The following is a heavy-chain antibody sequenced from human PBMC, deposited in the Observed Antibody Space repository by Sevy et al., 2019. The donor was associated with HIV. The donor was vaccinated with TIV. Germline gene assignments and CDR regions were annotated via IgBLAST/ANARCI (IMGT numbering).Heavy chain of an antibody. CDR3: ATGGYYFDY. V-gene: IGHV3-15*07. CDR2: IKSKYDGGTT. D-gene: IGHD3-22*01. Sequence: GGSLRLSCTTSGFIFSNAWMNWLRQAPGKGLEWVGRIKSKYDGGTTDYAAPVKGRCTVSRDDSKNTVYLQMNSLKAEDTAIYYCATGGYYFDYWGQGTLVTVSS. J-gene: IGHJ4*02. CDR1: GFIFSNAW.